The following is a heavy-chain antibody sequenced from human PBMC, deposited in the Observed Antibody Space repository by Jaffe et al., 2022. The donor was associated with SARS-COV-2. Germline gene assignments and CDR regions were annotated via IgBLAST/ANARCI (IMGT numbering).Heavy chain of an antibody. J-gene: IGHJ4*02. CDR3: ASGSRGLFDY. D-gene: IGHD5-12*01. V-gene: IGHV4-59*01. Sequence: QVQLQESGPGLVKPSETLSLTCTVSGGSISSYYWSWIRQPPGKGLEWIGYIYYSGSTNYNPSLKSRVTISVDTSKNQFSLKLSSVTAADTAVYYCASGSRGLFDYWGQGTLVTVSS. CDR2: IYYSGST. CDR1: GGSISSYY.